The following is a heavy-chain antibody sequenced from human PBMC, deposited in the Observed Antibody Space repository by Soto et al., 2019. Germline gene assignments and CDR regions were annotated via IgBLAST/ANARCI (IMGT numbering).Heavy chain of an antibody. J-gene: IGHJ6*02. CDR3: ATLGSIAAAVRYYYGMDV. D-gene: IGHD6-13*01. CDR2: IIPIFGTA. Sequence: SVKVSCKASGGTFSSYAISWVRQAPGQGLEWMGGIIPIFGTANYAQKFQGRVTITADESTSTAYMELSSLRSEDTAVYYCATLGSIAAAVRYYYGMDVWGQGNTVTVS. CDR1: GGTFSSYA. V-gene: IGHV1-69*13.